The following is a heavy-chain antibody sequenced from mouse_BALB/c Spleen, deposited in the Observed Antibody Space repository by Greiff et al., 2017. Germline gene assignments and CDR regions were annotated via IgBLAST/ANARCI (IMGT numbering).Heavy chain of an antibody. V-gene: IGHV5-6-3*01. CDR2: INSNGGRT. Sequence: EVKLVESGGGLVQPGGSLKLSCAASGFTFSSYGMSWVRQTPEKRLELVATINSNGGRTYYPDSVKGRFTMSRDNAKNTLYLQMSSLKSEDTAMYYCARYSDDRYYYAMDYWGQGTSVTVSS. CDR3: ARYSDDRYYYAMDY. CDR1: GFTFSSYG. D-gene: IGHD2-14*01. J-gene: IGHJ4*01.